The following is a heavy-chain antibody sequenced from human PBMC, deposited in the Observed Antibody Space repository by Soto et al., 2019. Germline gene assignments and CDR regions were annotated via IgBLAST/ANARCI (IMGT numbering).Heavy chain of an antibody. J-gene: IGHJ4*02. CDR2: IVSSGGVT. CDR1: GITFSNYA. CDR3: ASSFPLRYGDPSGFDY. Sequence: EVQLLESGGGLVQPGGSLRLSCAASGITFSNYAMYWVRLAPGKGLEWVSTIVSSGGVTYYAGSVKGRFTISRDNSKSAVALQMDSLGADDTAVDFCASSFPLRYGDPSGFDYWGQGSLVAASS. V-gene: IGHV3-23*01. D-gene: IGHD4-17*01.